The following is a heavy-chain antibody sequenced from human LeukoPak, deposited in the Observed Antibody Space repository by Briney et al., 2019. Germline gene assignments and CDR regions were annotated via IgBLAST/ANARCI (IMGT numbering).Heavy chain of an antibody. CDR1: GFTFDEYA. J-gene: IGHJ6*03. Sequence: GRSLRLSCAASGFTFDEYAMHWVRQPPGKGLEWVSGIIWNSYDIGYADSVKGRFTISRDNAKNSLYLQMNSLRAEDMALYYCAKGVGTSYHYHMDVWGKGTTVIVSS. D-gene: IGHD1-26*01. CDR3: AKGVGTSYHYHMDV. CDR2: IIWNSYDI. V-gene: IGHV3-9*03.